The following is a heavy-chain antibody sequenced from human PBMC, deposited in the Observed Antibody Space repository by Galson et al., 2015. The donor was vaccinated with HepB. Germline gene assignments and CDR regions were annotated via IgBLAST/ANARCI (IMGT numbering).Heavy chain of an antibody. CDR1: GYTFTSYG. Sequence: SCKASGYTFTSYGISWVRQAPGQGLEWMGWISAYNGNTNYAQKLQGRVTMTTDTSTSTAYMELRSLRSDDTAVYYCARPYYYDSSRGGFQHWGQGTLVTVSS. J-gene: IGHJ1*01. CDR2: ISAYNGNT. CDR3: ARPYYYDSSRGGFQH. V-gene: IGHV1-18*04. D-gene: IGHD3-22*01.